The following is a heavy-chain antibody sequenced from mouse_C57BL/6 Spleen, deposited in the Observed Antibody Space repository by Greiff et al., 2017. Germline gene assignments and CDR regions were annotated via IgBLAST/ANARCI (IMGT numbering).Heavy chain of an antibody. CDR2: IDPNCGGT. J-gene: IGHJ1*03. V-gene: IGHV1-72*01. CDR1: GYTFTSYW. CDR3: ASIPDWYFDV. Sequence: QVQLQQSGAELVKPGASVKLSCKASGYTFTSYWMHWVKQRPGPGLEWIGRIDPNCGGTKYNEKFKSKGTLTVDKPSSTAYMQLSTLTSEDSAVYYCASIPDWYFDVWGTGTTVTVSS.